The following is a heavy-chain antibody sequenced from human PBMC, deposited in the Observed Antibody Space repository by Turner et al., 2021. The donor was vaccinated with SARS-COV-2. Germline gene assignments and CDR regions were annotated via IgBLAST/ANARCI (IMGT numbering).Heavy chain of an antibody. CDR2: IWNDGSQK. D-gene: IGHD3-22*01. Sequence: QVQLVESGGGVVQPGGSLRLSCEASGITFSSHGMPWVRQAPGKGLEWVAVIWNDGSQKYYADSVKGRFTISRDNSKNMLYLQMNSLRAEDTAVYYCARLDDSGHWGAFDIWGQGTMVTVSS. J-gene: IGHJ3*02. CDR3: ARLDDSGHWGAFDI. V-gene: IGHV3-33*01. CDR1: GITFSSHG.